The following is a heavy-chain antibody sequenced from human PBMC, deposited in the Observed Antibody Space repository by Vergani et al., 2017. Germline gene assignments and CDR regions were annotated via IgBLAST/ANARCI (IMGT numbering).Heavy chain of an antibody. Sequence: EVQLVESGGGLVKPGGSLRLSCAASGFTFSSYTMSWVRQAPGKGLEWVSSITSSSSYIYYADSVKGRFTISRDNAKNSLYLQMNSLRAEDTAVYNCARVVRGPSDYLDYWGQGTLVTVSS. D-gene: IGHD3-10*01. CDR2: ITSSSSYI. J-gene: IGHJ4*02. V-gene: IGHV3-21*01. CDR3: ARVVRGPSDYLDY. CDR1: GFTFSSYT.